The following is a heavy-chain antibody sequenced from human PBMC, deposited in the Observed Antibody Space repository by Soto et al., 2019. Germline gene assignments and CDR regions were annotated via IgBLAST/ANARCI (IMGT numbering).Heavy chain of an antibody. V-gene: IGHV4-34*01. J-gene: IGHJ4*02. CDR2: INHSGST. D-gene: IGHD5-12*01. CDR3: ASLGATMSPFDY. Sequence: QVQLQQWGAGLLKPSETLSLTCAVYGGSFSGYYWSWIRQPPGKGLEWIGEINHSGSTNYNPSLKSRDTISVDTSKNQFSLKLSSVTAADTAVYYCASLGATMSPFDYWGQGTLVTVSS. CDR1: GGSFSGYY.